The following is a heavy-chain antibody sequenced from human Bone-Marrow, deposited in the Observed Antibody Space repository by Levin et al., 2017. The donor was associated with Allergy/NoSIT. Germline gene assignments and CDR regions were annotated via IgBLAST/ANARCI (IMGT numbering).Heavy chain of an antibody. CDR2: IIPIFGTA. Sequence: ASVKVSCKASGGTFSSYAISWVRQAPGQGLEWMGGIIPIFGTANYAQKFQGRVTITVDESTSTAYMELSSLRSEDTAVYYCARYNQMVKPYFDYWGQGTLVTVSS. CDR3: ARYNQMVKPYFDY. D-gene: IGHD1-14*01. J-gene: IGHJ4*02. V-gene: IGHV1-69*13. CDR1: GGTFSSYA.